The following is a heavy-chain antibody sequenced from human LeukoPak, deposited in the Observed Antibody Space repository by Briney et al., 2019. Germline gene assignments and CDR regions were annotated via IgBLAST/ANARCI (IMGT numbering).Heavy chain of an antibody. CDR3: ARVPGLSDVPAAMGYSDYYYYMDV. V-gene: IGHV3-48*01. CDR1: GFTFSSYS. J-gene: IGHJ6*03. Sequence: PGGSLRLSCAASGFTFSSYSMNWVRQAPGKGLEWVSYISSSSSTIYYADSVKGRFTISRDNAKNSLYLQMNSLRAEDTAVYYCARVPGLSDVPAAMGYSDYYYYMDVWGQGTMVTVSS. D-gene: IGHD2-2*01. CDR2: ISSSSSTI.